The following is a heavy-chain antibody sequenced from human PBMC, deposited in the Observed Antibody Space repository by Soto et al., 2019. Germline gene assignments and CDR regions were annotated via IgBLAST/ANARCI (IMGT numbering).Heavy chain of an antibody. CDR2: IIPIFGTA. V-gene: IGHV1-69*13. D-gene: IGHD6-6*01. CDR1: GGTFSSYA. CDR3: ARSSIAARYYYYYYGMDV. Sequence: SVKVSCKASGGTFSSYAISWVRQSPGQGLEWMGWIIPIFGTANYAQKFQGRVTITADESTSTAYMELSSLRSEDTAVYYCARSSIAARYYYYYYGMDVWGQGTTVTVSS. J-gene: IGHJ6*02.